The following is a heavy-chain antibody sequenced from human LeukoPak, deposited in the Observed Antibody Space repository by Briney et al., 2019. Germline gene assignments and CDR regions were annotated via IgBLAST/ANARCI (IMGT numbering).Heavy chain of an antibody. CDR2: ISSSGSTI. D-gene: IGHD6-13*01. V-gene: IGHV3-48*03. J-gene: IGHJ4*02. Sequence: GGSLRLSCAASGFTFSSYEMNWVRQAPGKGLEWVSYISSSGSTIYYADSVKGRFTISRDNAKNSLYLQMNSPRAEDTAVYYCARGGETYSSSWYLELDYWGQGTLVTVSS. CDR1: GFTFSSYE. CDR3: ARGGETYSSSWYLELDY.